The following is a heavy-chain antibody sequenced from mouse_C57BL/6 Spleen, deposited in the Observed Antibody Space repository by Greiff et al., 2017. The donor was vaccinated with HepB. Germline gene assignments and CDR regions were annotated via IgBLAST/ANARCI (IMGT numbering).Heavy chain of an antibody. V-gene: IGHV5-4*01. D-gene: IGHD2-2*01. CDR3: ARDKVTTGSYCYFDV. Sequence: EVMLVESGGGLVKPGGSLKLSCAASGFTFSSYAMSWVRQTPEKRLEWVATISDGGSYTYYPDNVKGRFTISRDNAKNNLYLQMSHLKSEDTAMYYCARDKVTTGSYCYFDVWGTGTTVTVSS. CDR2: ISDGGSYT. CDR1: GFTFSSYA. J-gene: IGHJ1*03.